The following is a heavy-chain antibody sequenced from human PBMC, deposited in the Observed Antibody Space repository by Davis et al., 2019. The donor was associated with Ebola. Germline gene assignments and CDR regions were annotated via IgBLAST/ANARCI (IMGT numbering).Heavy chain of an antibody. J-gene: IGHJ4*02. CDR1: GYRFTTYW. D-gene: IGHD1-26*01. CDR3: ARRLGILGDTDYFDY. Sequence: GESLKISCKASGYRFTTYWIGWVRQMPGKGLEWMGIIYPGGSDTRYSPSFQGQVTISADKSISTTYLHWSSLKASDTAMYYCARRLGILGDTDYFDYWGQGTLVTVSS. V-gene: IGHV5-51*01. CDR2: IYPGGSDT.